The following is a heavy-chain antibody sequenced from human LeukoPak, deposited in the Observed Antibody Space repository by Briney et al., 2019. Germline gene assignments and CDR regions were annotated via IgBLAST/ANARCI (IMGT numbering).Heavy chain of an antibody. CDR3: AATPHWRGGADY. CDR1: GYTFTGYY. D-gene: IGHD1-26*01. Sequence: GESLKISCKASGYTFTGYYMHWVRQAPGQGLEWMGWINPNSGGTNYAQKFQGRVTMTRDTSISTAYMELSRLRSEDTAVYYCAATPHWRGGADYWGQGTLVTVSS. V-gene: IGHV1-2*02. J-gene: IGHJ4*02. CDR2: INPNSGGT.